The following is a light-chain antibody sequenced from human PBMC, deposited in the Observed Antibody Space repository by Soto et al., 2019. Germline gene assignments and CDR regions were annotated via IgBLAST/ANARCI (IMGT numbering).Light chain of an antibody. CDR1: QSVSNY. Sequence: DIRMTQSPSSLSASVGDRVTITCRASQSVSNYLNWYQQKPGKAPTLLIYAASTLQSGVPSRISGSGSGTDFTLTISSLQPEDFATYYCQQDLRPPLTFGPGTKVDIK. V-gene: IGKV1-39*01. CDR2: AAS. J-gene: IGKJ3*01. CDR3: QQDLRPPLT.